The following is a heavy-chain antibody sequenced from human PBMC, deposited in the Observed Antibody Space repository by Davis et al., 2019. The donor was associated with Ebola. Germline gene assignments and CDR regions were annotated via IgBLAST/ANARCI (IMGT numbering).Heavy chain of an antibody. J-gene: IGHJ4*02. Sequence: SVKVSCKASGGIFSNLTIAWVRQAPGQGLEWMGRIIPMLGLPNYAPRFQARVTITADRSTSTVYMEVTSLRSEDTAMYYCAREDVVWFGDDYWGQGTLVTVSS. CDR1: GGIFSNLT. V-gene: IGHV1-69*04. CDR2: IIPMLGLP. CDR3: AREDVVWFGDDY. D-gene: IGHD3-10*01.